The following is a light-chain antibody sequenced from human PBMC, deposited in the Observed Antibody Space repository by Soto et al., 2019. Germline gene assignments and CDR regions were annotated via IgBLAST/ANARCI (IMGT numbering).Light chain of an antibody. CDR1: QSVSRR. CDR2: GAS. V-gene: IGKV3-20*01. Sequence: EVVLTQSPGTLSLSPGGRATLSCRASQSVSRRLAWYQQRPGQSPRLLISGASIRASGVPVRFIGSGSGTDFTLTITRLEPEDFAVYYCQQYGGSPITFGLGTRVEI. CDR3: QQYGGSPIT. J-gene: IGKJ5*01.